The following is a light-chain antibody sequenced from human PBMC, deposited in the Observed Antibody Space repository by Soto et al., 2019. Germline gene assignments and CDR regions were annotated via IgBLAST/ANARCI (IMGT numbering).Light chain of an antibody. CDR3: QHYNNRPPMYT. J-gene: IGKJ2*01. CDR1: QTVSSN. Sequence: EIVIKQFPATLSVSPGERATLSCRASQTVSSNVAWYQQRPGQAPRLLIYGASTRATGIPARFRGSGSGTELTLSISSLQSEDFAVYYCQHYNNRPPMYTFGQGTKLEIK. CDR2: GAS. V-gene: IGKV3-15*01.